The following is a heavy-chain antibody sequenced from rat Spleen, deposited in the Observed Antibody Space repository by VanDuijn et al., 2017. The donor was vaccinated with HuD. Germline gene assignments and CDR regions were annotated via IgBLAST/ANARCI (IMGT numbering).Heavy chain of an antibody. J-gene: IGHJ4*01. V-gene: IGHV2-32*01. CDR1: GFSLTSYS. CDR2: MWSDGDT. CDR3: ARDREYYYVMDA. Sequence: QVQLKESGPGLVQPSQTLSLTCVVSGFSLTSYSVNWVRQPPGKGLEWMGVMWSDGDTSYNSALKSRLSISRDTSKSQVFLKMNSLQTEDTATYYCARDREYYYVMDAWGQGASVTVSS. D-gene: IGHD4-2*01.